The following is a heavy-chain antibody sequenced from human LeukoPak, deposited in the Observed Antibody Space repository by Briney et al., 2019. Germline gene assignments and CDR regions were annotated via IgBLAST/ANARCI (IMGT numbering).Heavy chain of an antibody. Sequence: PSETLSLTCTVSGGSISSSSYYWGWIRQPPGKGLEWIGSIYYSGSTYYNPSLKSRVTISVDTSKNQFSLKLSSVTAADTAVYYCARDPVQITFGGVIPRSYYYGMDVWGQGTTVTVSS. V-gene: IGHV4-39*02. J-gene: IGHJ6*02. CDR1: GGSISSSSYY. CDR3: ARDPVQITFGGVIPRSYYYGMDV. D-gene: IGHD3-16*02. CDR2: IYYSGST.